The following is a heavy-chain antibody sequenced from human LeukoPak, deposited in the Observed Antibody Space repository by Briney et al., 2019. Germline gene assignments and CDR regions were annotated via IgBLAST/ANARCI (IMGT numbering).Heavy chain of an antibody. J-gene: IGHJ4*03. V-gene: IGHV3-33*01. CDR1: GFPFSSFG. CDR2: IWYEGSKT. Sequence: GRSLRLSGAASGFPFSSFGMHWVRQSPGKGLEWVAVIWYEGSKTYYGESVKGRFTISRDNSKNTLSLQMNSLRADDTAMYYCARDGGVYCSNDVCYTESFDYWGDGAMVTVSS. D-gene: IGHD2-8*01. CDR3: ARDGGVYCSNDVCYTESFDY.